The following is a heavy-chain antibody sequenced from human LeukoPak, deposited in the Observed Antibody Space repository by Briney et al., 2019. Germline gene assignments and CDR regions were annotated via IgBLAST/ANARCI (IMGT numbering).Heavy chain of an antibody. D-gene: IGHD3-10*01. V-gene: IGHV1-24*01. CDR3: APQTLYYTGSGWLTRFDP. CDR2: FDPEDGET. J-gene: IGHJ5*02. Sequence: ASVKVSCKVSGYTLTELSMHWVRQAPGKGLEWMGGFDPEDGETIYAQKFQGRVTMTEDTSTDTAYLEMSSLRSEDTAVYYYAPQTLYYTGSGWLTRFDPWGQGTLVTVSS. CDR1: GYTLTELS.